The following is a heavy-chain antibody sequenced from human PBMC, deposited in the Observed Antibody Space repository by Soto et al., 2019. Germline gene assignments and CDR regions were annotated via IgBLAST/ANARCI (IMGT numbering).Heavy chain of an antibody. CDR2: ISSDGTTT. V-gene: IGHV3-74*01. CDR1: GFTFRKFW. J-gene: IGHJ1*01. D-gene: IGHD2-8*01. Sequence: EVQLVQSGGGLAQPGKSLRLSCAASGFTFRKFWMHWVRQVPGKGPVWVSYISSDGTTTDYADSVKGRFTISRDNAKDTLYLQMDSLRAEDTAVYYCAIQDCTNDVCLEAAVTVGGALESWGQGTLDTVSS. CDR3: AIQDCTNDVCLEAAVTVGGALES.